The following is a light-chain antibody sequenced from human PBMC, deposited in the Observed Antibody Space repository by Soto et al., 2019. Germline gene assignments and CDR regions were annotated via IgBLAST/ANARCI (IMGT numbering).Light chain of an antibody. CDR1: QSVRSNY. J-gene: IGKJ4*01. V-gene: IGKV3-20*01. CDR3: QRYASSPLT. CDR2: GAS. Sequence: EIVLTQSPGTLSLSSGERATLSCRASQSVRSNYLAWYQQKPGQAPRLLIYGASSRPTGIPDRFGGSGSGPDFTLTISRLEPEDFAVYYCQRYASSPLTFGGGTKVEIK.